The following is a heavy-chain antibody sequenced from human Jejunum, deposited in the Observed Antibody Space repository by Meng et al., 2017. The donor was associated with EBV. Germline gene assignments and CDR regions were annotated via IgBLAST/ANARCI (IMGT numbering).Heavy chain of an antibody. V-gene: IGHV3-53*01. Sequence: VHLVESGGGVVQPGRSLRLSCADSGFIVSGHYMSWVRQAPGKGLEWVSVIYTDGSTYYADSVKGRFTISRDNSKNTLFIQMNNLRVDDTAVYYCVRGPWNNWGQGTLVTVSS. CDR3: VRGPWNN. CDR1: GFIVSGHY. J-gene: IGHJ4*02. CDR2: IYTDGST. D-gene: IGHD1/OR15-1a*01.